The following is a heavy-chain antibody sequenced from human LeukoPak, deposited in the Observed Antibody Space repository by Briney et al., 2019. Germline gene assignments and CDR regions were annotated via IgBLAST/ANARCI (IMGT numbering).Heavy chain of an antibody. CDR2: IKEDGSEK. V-gene: IGHV3-7*04. CDR1: GFTFRSYW. D-gene: IGHD3-10*01. Sequence: GGSLRLSCAASGFTFRSYWMSWVRQAPGKGLEWVATIKEDGSEKYYVDSVKGRFTISRDNAKNSLSLQMNSLRAEDTAVYYCARARSGSQDYWGQGTLVTVSS. CDR3: ARARSGSQDY. J-gene: IGHJ4*02.